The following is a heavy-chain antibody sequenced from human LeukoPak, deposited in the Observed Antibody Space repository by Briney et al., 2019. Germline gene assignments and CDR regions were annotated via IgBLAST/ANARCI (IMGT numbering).Heavy chain of an antibody. J-gene: IGHJ4*02. Sequence: PSGTLSLTCAVSGGSISSSNWWNWVRQPPGKGLEWIGEIYHSGSTNSNPSLKSRVTISVDKSKNQFSLKLSSVTAADMAVYYCARKEYLAPYYFDNWGQGTLVTVSS. V-gene: IGHV4-4*02. CDR2: IYHSGST. D-gene: IGHD2-2*01. CDR1: GGSISSSNW. CDR3: ARKEYLAPYYFDN.